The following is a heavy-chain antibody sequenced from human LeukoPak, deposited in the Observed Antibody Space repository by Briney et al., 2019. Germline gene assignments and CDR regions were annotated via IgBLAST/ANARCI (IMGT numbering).Heavy chain of an antibody. CDR1: GGTFSSYA. J-gene: IGHJ6*04. D-gene: IGHD4-17*01. V-gene: IGHV1-69*04. Sequence: GASVKVSCKASGGTFSSYAISWVRQAPGQGLEWMRRIIPIFGIANYAQKFQGRVTITADKSTSTAYMELSSLRSEDTAVYYCATSTVTTYYYGMDVWGKGTTVTDSS. CDR2: IIPIFGIA. CDR3: ATSTVTTYYYGMDV.